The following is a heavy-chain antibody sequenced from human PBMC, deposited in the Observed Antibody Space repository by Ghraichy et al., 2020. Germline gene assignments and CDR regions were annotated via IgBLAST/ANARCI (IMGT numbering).Heavy chain of an antibody. CDR2: IYSGGST. J-gene: IGHJ6*02. CDR1: GFTVSSNY. Sequence: GGSLRLSCAASGFTVSSNYMSWVRQAPGKGLEWVSVIYSGGSTYYADSVKGRFTISRDNSKNTLYLQMNSLRAEDTAVYYCASIKYSSSWYWDYYYYYGMDVWGQGTTVTVSS. V-gene: IGHV3-53*01. CDR3: ASIKYSSSWYWDYYYYYGMDV. D-gene: IGHD6-13*01.